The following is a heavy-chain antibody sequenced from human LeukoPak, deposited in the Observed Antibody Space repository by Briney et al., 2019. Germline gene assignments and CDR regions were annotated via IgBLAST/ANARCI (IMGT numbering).Heavy chain of an antibody. CDR3: ARNHQVGRWLQFNY. V-gene: IGHV1-69*05. Sequence: ASVKVSCKASGGTFNSYAISWVRQAPGQGLEWMGRIIPIFGTANYAQKFQGRVTITTDESTSTAYMELSSLRSEDTAVYYCARNHQVGRWLQFNYWGQGTLVTVSS. D-gene: IGHD5-24*01. CDR2: IIPIFGTA. J-gene: IGHJ4*02. CDR1: GGTFNSYA.